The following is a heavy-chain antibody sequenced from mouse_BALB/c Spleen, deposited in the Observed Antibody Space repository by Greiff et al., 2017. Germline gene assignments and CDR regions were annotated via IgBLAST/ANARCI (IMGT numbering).Heavy chain of an antibody. V-gene: IGHV5-17*02. D-gene: IGHD1-2*01. J-gene: IGHJ2*01. CDR3: ARSGTSYLRLDY. Sequence: EVKLQESGGGLVQPGGSRKLSCAASGFTFSSFGMHWVRQAPEKGLEWVAYISSGSSTIYYADTVKGRFTISRDNPKNTLFLQMTSLRSEDTAMYYCARSGTSYLRLDYWGQGTTLTVSS. CDR1: GFTFSSFG. CDR2: ISSGSSTI.